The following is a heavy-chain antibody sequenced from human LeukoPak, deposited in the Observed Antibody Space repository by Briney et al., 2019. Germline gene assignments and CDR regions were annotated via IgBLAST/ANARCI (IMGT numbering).Heavy chain of an antibody. Sequence: GGSLRLSCAASGFTFDDYAMHWARQAPGKGLEWVSGISWNSGSIGYADSVKGRFTISRDNAKNSLYLQMNSLRAEDTALYYCAKAHAYDYYGSGSYYFDYWGQGTLVTVSS. CDR3: AKAHAYDYYGSGSYYFDY. V-gene: IGHV3-9*01. J-gene: IGHJ4*02. CDR2: ISWNSGSI. D-gene: IGHD3-10*01. CDR1: GFTFDDYA.